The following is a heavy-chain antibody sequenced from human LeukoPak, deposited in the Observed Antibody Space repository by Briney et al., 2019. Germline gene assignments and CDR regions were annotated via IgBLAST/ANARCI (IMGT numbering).Heavy chain of an antibody. D-gene: IGHD3-9*01. J-gene: IGHJ5*02. Sequence: SVKVSCKASGFTFTSSAVQWVRQARGQRLEWIGWIVVGSGNTNCAQKFQERVTITRDMSTSTAYMELSSLRSEDTAVYYCAAGHNYDILNGFDPWGQGTLVTVSS. V-gene: IGHV1-58*01. CDR2: IVVGSGNT. CDR1: GFTFTSSA. CDR3: AAGHNYDILNGFDP.